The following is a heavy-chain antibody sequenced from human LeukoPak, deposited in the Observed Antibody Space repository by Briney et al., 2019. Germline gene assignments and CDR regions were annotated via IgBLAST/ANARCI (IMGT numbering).Heavy chain of an antibody. D-gene: IGHD4-17*01. CDR1: GFTFSSYG. Sequence: GGSLRLSCAASGFTFSSYGMHWVRQAPGKGLEWVAVIWYDGSNKYYADSVKGRFTISRDNAKNSLYLQMNSLRAEDTAVYYCARDDYGDYVSDHYYGMDVWGQGTTVTVSS. J-gene: IGHJ6*02. V-gene: IGHV3-33*01. CDR2: IWYDGSNK. CDR3: ARDDYGDYVSDHYYGMDV.